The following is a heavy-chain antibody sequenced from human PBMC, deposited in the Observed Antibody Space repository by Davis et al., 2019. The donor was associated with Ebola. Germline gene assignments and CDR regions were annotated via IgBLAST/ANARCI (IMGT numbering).Heavy chain of an antibody. J-gene: IGHJ4*02. CDR2: IYYSGST. D-gene: IGHD2-2*02. CDR1: GGSISSGDYY. V-gene: IGHV4-39*01. Sequence: PSETLSLTCTVSGGSISSGDYYWSWIRQPPGKGLEWIGSIYYSGSTYYNPSLKSRVTISVDTSKNQFSLKLSSVTAADTAVYYCARQDGWEYCTSTSCYTGFDYWGQGALVTVSS. CDR3: ARQDGWEYCTSTSCYTGFDY.